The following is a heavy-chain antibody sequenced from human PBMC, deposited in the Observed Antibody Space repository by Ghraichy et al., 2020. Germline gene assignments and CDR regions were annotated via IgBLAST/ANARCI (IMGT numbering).Heavy chain of an antibody. CDR1: GGSFSGYY. J-gene: IGHJ6*02. Sequence: SQTLSLTCAVYGGSFSGYYWSWIRQPPGKGLEWIGEINHSGSTNYNPSLKSRVTISVDTSKNQFSLKLSSVTAADTAVYYCARGLPRDIVVVVAPADYYYGMDVWGQGTTVTVSS. CDR3: ARGLPRDIVVVVAPADYYYGMDV. V-gene: IGHV4-34*01. CDR2: INHSGST. D-gene: IGHD2-15*01.